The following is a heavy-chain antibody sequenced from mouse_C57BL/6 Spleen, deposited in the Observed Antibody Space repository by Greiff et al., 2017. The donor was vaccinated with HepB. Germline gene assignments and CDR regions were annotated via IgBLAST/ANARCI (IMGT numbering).Heavy chain of an antibody. CDR2: IRNKANGYTT. D-gene: IGHD1-1*01. CDR1: GFTFTDYY. V-gene: IGHV7-3*01. CDR3: ARYTRSWFAY. J-gene: IGHJ3*01. Sequence: EVHLVESGGGLVQPGGSLSLSCAASGFTFTDYYMSWVRQPPGKALEWLGFIRNKANGYTTEYIASVKGRFTISRDNSQSILYLQMNALRAEDSATYYCARYTRSWFAYWGQGTLVTVSA.